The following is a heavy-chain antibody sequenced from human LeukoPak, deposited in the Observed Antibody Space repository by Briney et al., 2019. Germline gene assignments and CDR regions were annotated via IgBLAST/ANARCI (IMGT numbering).Heavy chain of an antibody. CDR1: GYSFTHHN. Sequence: ASVKVSCKASGYSFTHHNVHWVRQARGQALEWMGWIKPNNGDTKFSQKFQDRVTLTSDTSIDTAYMEMSGLTSDDTAIYYCARVLSAVTSTFDYWGQGTLVTVSS. CDR3: ARVLSAVTSTFDY. CDR2: IKPNNGDT. D-gene: IGHD4-17*01. V-gene: IGHV1-2*02. J-gene: IGHJ4*02.